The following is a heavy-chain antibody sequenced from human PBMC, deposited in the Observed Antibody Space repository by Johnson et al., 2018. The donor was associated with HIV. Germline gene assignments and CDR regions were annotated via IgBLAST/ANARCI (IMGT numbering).Heavy chain of an antibody. V-gene: IGHV3-30*01. J-gene: IGHJ3*02. D-gene: IGHD3-9*01. CDR1: GFTFSNYA. CDR3: ARDPYYDFLTGPRDAFDI. CDR2: ISYDGSYK. Sequence: VQLVESGGGVVQPGRSLRLSCAASGFTFSNYAMHWVRQAPGKGLEWVAVISYDGSYKYYADSVKGRFTISRDNSKNTLSLHMNSLRAEDTAVFYCARDPYYDFLTGPRDAFDIWGQVTMVTVSS.